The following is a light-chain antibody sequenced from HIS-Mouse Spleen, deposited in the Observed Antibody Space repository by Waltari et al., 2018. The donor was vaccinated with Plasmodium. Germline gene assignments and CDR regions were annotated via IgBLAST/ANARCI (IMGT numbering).Light chain of an antibody. CDR1: QSMSSW. CDR3: QQYNSYSYT. CDR2: KAS. Sequence: DIQMTQSPSTLSASVGDRVTITCRASQSMSSWLAWYQQKPVKAPKLLIYKASSLESGVPSRFSGSGSGTEFTRTISSLQPDDFATYYCQQYNSYSYTFGQGTKLEIK. V-gene: IGKV1-5*03. J-gene: IGKJ2*01.